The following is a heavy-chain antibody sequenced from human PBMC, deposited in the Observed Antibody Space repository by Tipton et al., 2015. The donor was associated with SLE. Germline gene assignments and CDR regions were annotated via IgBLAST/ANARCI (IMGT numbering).Heavy chain of an antibody. J-gene: IGHJ4*02. Sequence: QVQLVQSGAEVKKPGASVKVSCKASGYTFTSYGISWVRQAPGQGLEWMGWISAYNGNTNYAQKLQGRVTMTTDTSTSTAYMELRSLRSDDSAVYYCASSCSSTSCSSYPGVLGYWGQGTLVTVSS. CDR3: ASSCSSTSCSSYPGVLGY. CDR1: GYTFTSYG. CDR2: ISAYNGNT. D-gene: IGHD2-2*01. V-gene: IGHV1-18*01.